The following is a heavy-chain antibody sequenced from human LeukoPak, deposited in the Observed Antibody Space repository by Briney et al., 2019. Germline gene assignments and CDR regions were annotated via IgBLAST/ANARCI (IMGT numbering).Heavy chain of an antibody. CDR3: VREGEGPLSKDFDY. J-gene: IGHJ4*02. CDR2: IGPHSTFT. CDR1: GFTFTDHY. V-gene: IGHV1-2*02. Sequence: ASMKVSCKSSGFTFTDHYIHWVRQGPGQGLEWMGYIGPHSTFTSSPQEFQGRVTMTRDASMSTAYMELTRLTSDGTAVYYCVREGEGPLSKDFDYWGQGTLVTVSS. D-gene: IGHD2/OR15-2a*01.